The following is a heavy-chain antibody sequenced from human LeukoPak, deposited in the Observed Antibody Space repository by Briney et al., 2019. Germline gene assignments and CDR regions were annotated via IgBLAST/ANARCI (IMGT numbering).Heavy chain of an antibody. CDR1: GFTFSSYW. D-gene: IGHD1-26*01. Sequence: GGSLRLSCAASGFTFSSYWMSWVRQAPGKGLEWVSYINSDGSTIFYADSVKGRFTISRDNAKNSLFLQMNSLRAEDTAVYYCAGGAPTWAFDYWGQGTLVTVSS. CDR3: AGGAPTWAFDY. CDR2: INSDGSTI. J-gene: IGHJ4*02. V-gene: IGHV3-48*04.